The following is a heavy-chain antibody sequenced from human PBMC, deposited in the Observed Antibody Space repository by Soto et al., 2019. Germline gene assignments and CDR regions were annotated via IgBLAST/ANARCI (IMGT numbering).Heavy chain of an antibody. J-gene: IGHJ4*02. D-gene: IGHD2-21*01. Sequence: PGGSLRLSCVASGFTFSNHWMSWVRQAPGKGLEWVANIKEDGREEYYVESVRGRFTISRDNAKNSLYLQMDSLRGEDSAVYYCGRDLYFSELDYLGQGTLVTVSS. CDR2: IKEDGREE. CDR3: GRDLYFSELDY. V-gene: IGHV3-7*03. CDR1: GFTFSNHW.